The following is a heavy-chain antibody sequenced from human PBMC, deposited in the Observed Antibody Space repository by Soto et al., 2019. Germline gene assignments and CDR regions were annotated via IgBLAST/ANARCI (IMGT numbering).Heavy chain of an antibody. CDR2: INACNGNT. CDR3: ARDGWIAAYYYYYYGMDV. J-gene: IGHJ6*02. V-gene: IGHV1-3*01. Sequence: QVQLVQSGAEVKKPGASVKVSCKASGYTFTSYAMHWVRQAPGQRLEWMGWINACNGNTKYSQKFQGRVTITRDTSASTAYMELSSLRSEDTAVYYCARDGWIAAYYYYYYGMDVWGQGTTVTVSS. D-gene: IGHD6-13*01. CDR1: GYTFTSYA.